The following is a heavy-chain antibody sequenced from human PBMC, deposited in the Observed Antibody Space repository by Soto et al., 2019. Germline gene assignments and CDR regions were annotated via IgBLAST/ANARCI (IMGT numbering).Heavy chain of an antibody. CDR2: IYSGGST. V-gene: IGHV3-66*01. CDR3: AREIITGSLDY. CDR1: GFTVSSNY. J-gene: IGHJ4*02. Sequence: EVQLVESGGGLVQPGGSLRLSCAASGFTVSSNYMSWVRQAPGKGLEWVSVIYSGGSTYYADSVKGRFTISRDNSKNTLYIQMNSLRAEDTAVYYCAREIITGSLDYWGKGTLVTVSS. D-gene: IGHD1-20*01.